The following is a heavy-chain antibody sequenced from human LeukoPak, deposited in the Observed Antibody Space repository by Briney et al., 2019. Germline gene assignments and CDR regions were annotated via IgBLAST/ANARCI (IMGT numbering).Heavy chain of an antibody. CDR3: AKDHLGRYCSSTSCQRNYFDY. Sequence: GGSLRLSCAASGFTFSSYAMSWVRQAPGKGLEWVSAISGSGGSTYYADSVKGRFTISRDNSKSTLYLQMNSLRAEDTAVYYCAKDHLGRYCSSTSCQRNYFDYWGQGTLVTVSS. CDR1: GFTFSSYA. CDR2: ISGSGGST. J-gene: IGHJ4*02. D-gene: IGHD2-2*01. V-gene: IGHV3-23*01.